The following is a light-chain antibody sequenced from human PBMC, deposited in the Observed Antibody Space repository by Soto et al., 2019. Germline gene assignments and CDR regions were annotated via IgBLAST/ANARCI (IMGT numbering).Light chain of an antibody. J-gene: IGKJ2*01. CDR2: AAS. V-gene: IGKV1-39*01. CDR1: QSISSY. Sequence: DIQMTQSPSSLSSSVGDRVTITCRASQSISSYLNWYQQKPGKAPKLLIYAASSLQSGVPSRFSGSGSGTAFTLTISSLLPEDFATYYCQQSYSTPVAIGQGTKLEIK. CDR3: QQSYSTPVA.